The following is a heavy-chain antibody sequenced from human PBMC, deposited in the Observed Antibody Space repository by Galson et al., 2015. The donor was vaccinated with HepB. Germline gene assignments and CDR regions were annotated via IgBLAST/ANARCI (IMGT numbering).Heavy chain of an antibody. J-gene: IGHJ4*01. CDR3: TTGSTDYSSGWYRSFDY. CDR1: GFTFTNAW. Sequence: SLRLSCAAFGFTFTNAWMSWVRLAPGKGLGWVGHIKSKTDGGTTDYAAPVKGRFTISRDDSKNTLYLQMNSLKTEDTAVYYCTTGSTDYSSGWYRSFDYWGQGTLVPGSS. CDR2: IKSKTDGGTT. D-gene: IGHD6-19*01. V-gene: IGHV3-15*01.